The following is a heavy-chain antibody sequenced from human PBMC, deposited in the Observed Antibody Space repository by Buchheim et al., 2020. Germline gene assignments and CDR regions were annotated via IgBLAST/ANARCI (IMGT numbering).Heavy chain of an antibody. CDR2: TGNKANYYST. J-gene: IGHJ4*02. CDR3: ARGYYDSSGAQGMEY. V-gene: IGHV3-72*01. D-gene: IGHD3-22*01. Sequence: EVQLVESGGGLVQPGGSLRLSCAASGFNFSDHYMDWVRQVPGKGLEWVGRTGNKANYYSTQYAASVKGRFTISRDDSMNSVFLQMNSLKSEDTGVYDCARGYYDSSGAQGMEYWGQGAL. CDR1: GFNFSDHY.